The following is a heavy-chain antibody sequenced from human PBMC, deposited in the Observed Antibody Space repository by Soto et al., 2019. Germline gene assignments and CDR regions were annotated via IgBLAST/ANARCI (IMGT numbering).Heavy chain of an antibody. J-gene: IGHJ4*02. CDR3: ARVGITIFGVVTPFDY. Sequence: QVQLVGSGGGVVQPGRSLRLSCAASGFTFSSYGMHWVRQAPGKGLEWVAVIWYDGSNKYYADSVKGRFTISRDNSKNTLYLQMNSLRAEDTAVYYCARVGITIFGVVTPFDYWGQGTLVTVSS. CDR2: IWYDGSNK. V-gene: IGHV3-33*01. D-gene: IGHD3-3*01. CDR1: GFTFSSYG.